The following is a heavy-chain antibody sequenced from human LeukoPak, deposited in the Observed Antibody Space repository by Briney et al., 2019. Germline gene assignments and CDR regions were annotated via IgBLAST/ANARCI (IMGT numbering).Heavy chain of an antibody. CDR3: ARVGSAAATADY. D-gene: IGHD6-25*01. V-gene: IGHV1-2*02. CDR1: GYTFTGYN. J-gene: IGHJ4*02. CDR2: INPNSGGT. Sequence: ASVKVSCKTSGYTFTGYNIHWVRQAPGQGLEWMGWINPNSGGTNYAQEFQGRVTMTRDTSISTAYMDLSRLRSDDTAVYFCARVGSAAATADYWGQGTLVTVSS.